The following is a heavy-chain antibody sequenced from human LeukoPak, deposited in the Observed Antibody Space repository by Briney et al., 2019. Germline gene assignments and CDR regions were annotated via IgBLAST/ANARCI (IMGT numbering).Heavy chain of an antibody. D-gene: IGHD2-2*01. J-gene: IGHJ3*02. Sequence: SETLSLTCTVSGGSISSSSYYWGWIRQPPGKGLEWIGSIYYSGSTYYNPSLKSRVTISVDRSKNQFSLKLSSVTAADTAVYYCAREGYCSSTSCYRLDHDAFDIWGQGTMVTVSS. CDR2: IYYSGST. V-gene: IGHV4-39*07. CDR3: AREGYCSSTSCYRLDHDAFDI. CDR1: GGSISSSSYY.